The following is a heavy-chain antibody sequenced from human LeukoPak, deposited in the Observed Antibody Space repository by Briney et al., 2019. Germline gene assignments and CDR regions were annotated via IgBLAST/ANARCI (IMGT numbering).Heavy chain of an antibody. J-gene: IGHJ3*02. D-gene: IGHD3-22*01. V-gene: IGHV3-33*06. Sequence: GGPLRLSCAACGFTFSSYGVHWVRQAPGRGLEGVADISYDGSNKHYADSVKGRFTISRDNSKNTLYLQMNSLRVEDTAVYYCAKGEADDSGGADAFDIWGQGTMVTVSS. CDR1: GFTFSSYG. CDR3: AKGEADDSGGADAFDI. CDR2: ISYDGSNK.